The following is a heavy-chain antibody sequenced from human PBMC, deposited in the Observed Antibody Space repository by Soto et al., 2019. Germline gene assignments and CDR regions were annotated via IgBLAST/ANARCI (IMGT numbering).Heavy chain of an antibody. D-gene: IGHD6-19*01. Sequence: EVQLLESGGVLVQPGESLRLSCAATGFTFRDFAMTWVRQAPGKGLELVPTITGSGVGMHYADSVKGRFTISRYNSKNTSYLPMNILRAEDTAVYHCAKTNSSKPHTNGWYDWFATWGQGPMVTVSS. V-gene: IGHV3-23*01. J-gene: IGHJ5*02. CDR1: GFTFRDFA. CDR3: AKTNSSKPHTNGWYDWFAT. CDR2: ITGSGVGM.